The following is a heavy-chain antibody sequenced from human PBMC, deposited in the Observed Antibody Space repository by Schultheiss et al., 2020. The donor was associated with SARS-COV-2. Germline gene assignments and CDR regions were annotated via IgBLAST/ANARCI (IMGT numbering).Heavy chain of an antibody. CDR2: ISGSSGST. J-gene: IGHJ5*02. CDR1: GFTFSSYA. D-gene: IGHD2-15*01. V-gene: IGHV3-23*01. Sequence: GGSLRLSCAASGFTFSSYAMSWVRQAPGKGLEWVSAISGSSGSTYYADSVKGRFTISRDNSKNTLYLQMNSLRAEDTAVYYCAKLGKGYCSGGSCLDWFDPWGQGTLVTVSS. CDR3: AKLGKGYCSGGSCLDWFDP.